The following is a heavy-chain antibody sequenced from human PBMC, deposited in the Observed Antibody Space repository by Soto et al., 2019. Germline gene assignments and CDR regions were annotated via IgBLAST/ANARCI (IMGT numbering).Heavy chain of an antibody. CDR2: INPSGST. D-gene: IGHD2-2*02. Sequence: PETLSLTCALYCGLFSGYYWSWIRQPPGKGREWIGAINPSGSTNYNPSLKSRVTISVATSKNQFSLKLSSVTAADSAVYYCERYGIYCSSTSCYNRHLCYYYYYGMDVWGQGTTVTVSS. CDR1: CGLFSGYY. CDR3: ERYGIYCSSTSCYNRHLCYYYYYGMDV. V-gene: IGHV4-34*01. J-gene: IGHJ6*02.